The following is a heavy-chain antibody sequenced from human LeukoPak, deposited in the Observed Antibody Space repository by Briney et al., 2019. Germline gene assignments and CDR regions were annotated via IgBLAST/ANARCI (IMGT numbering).Heavy chain of an antibody. V-gene: IGHV4-4*07. Sequence: SETLSLTCTVSGGSISSYYWSWIRQPAGKGLEWIGRIYTSGSTNYNPSLKSRVTMSVDTSKNQFSLKLSSVTAADTAVYYCASGQGMAKGSKNWFDPWGQGTLVTVSS. CDR2: IYTSGST. D-gene: IGHD5-24*01. CDR3: ASGQGMAKGSKNWFDP. J-gene: IGHJ5*02. CDR1: GGSISSYY.